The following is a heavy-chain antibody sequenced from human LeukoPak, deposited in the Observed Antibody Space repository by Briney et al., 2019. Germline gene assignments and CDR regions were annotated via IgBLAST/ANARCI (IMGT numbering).Heavy chain of an antibody. D-gene: IGHD3-22*01. CDR3: AXXXXXYXDSSGYYHPRAYYFDY. Sequence: PSETLSLTCAVYGGSFSGYYWSWIRQPPGKGLEWIGEINHSGSTNYNPSLKSRVTISVDTSKNQFSLKLSSVTAADTAVYYCAXXXXXYXDSSGYYHPRAYYFDYWGQGTLVTVSS. CDR1: GGSFSGYY. V-gene: IGHV4-34*01. CDR2: INHSGST. J-gene: IGHJ4*02.